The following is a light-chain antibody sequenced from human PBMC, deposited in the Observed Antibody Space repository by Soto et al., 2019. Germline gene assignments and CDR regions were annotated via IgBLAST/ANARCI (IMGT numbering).Light chain of an antibody. CDR2: GAS. CDR1: QSVSSSY. V-gene: IGKV3-20*01. CDR3: QYYGSSST. J-gene: IGKJ1*01. Sequence: EIVLTQSPGTLSLSPGERATLSCRASQSVSSSYLAWYQKKPGQAPRLLIYGASSRATGIPDRFSGSGSGTDFTLTINRLEPADFAVYYCQYYGSSSTFGQGTKVDIK.